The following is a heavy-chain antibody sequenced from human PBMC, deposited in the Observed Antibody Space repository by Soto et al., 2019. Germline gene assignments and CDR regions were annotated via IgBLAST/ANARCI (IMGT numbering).Heavy chain of an antibody. J-gene: IGHJ4*02. CDR1: GGSISSGDYY. V-gene: IGHV4-30-4*01. D-gene: IGHD6-13*01. CDR3: ARERAITAPGSRHVEY. CDR2: IYYSGST. Sequence: QVQLQESGPGLVKPSQTLSLTCTVSGGSISSGDYYWSWIRQPPGKGLEWIGYIYYSGSTYYSPSLTSRVTISGDTSKSQFSLKLTSVTAADTAVYYCARERAITAPGSRHVEYWGQGTLVTVSS.